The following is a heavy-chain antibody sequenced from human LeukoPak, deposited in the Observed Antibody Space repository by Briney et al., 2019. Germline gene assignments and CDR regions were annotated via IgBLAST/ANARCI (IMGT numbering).Heavy chain of an antibody. CDR2: IYPGDSDT. CDR1: GYKFTKYW. CDR3: ARPGTDYDSSGYYKD. D-gene: IGHD3-22*01. V-gene: IGHV5-51*01. J-gene: IGHJ4*02. Sequence: GESLKISCKGSGYKFTKYWIAGVRQMPRKGLEWMGIIYPGDSDTRYSPSFQGQVTISADKSINTAYLQWSSLKASDSAIYYCARPGTDYDSSGYYKDWGQGTLVTVSS.